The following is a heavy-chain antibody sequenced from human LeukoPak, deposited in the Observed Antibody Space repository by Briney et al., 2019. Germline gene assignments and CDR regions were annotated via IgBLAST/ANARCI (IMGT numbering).Heavy chain of an antibody. Sequence: GGSLRLSCAASGFSFDDYAKHWVRQAPGKGLEWVSGISWNSGSVGYADSVKGRFTISRDNAKNSLYLQMNSLRTEDTALYYCAKDKYQLQGVDAFDIWGQGTMVTVSS. V-gene: IGHV3-9*01. J-gene: IGHJ3*02. CDR2: ISWNSGSV. D-gene: IGHD2-2*01. CDR1: GFSFDDYA. CDR3: AKDKYQLQGVDAFDI.